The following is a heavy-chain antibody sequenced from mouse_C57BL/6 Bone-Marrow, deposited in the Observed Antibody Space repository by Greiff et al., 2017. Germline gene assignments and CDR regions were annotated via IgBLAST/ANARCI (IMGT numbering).Heavy chain of an antibody. CDR3: TALWGAY. CDR2: IRLKSDNYAT. Sequence: EVKLEESGGGLVQPGGSMKLSCVASGFTFSNYWMNWVRQSPEQGLEWVAQIRLKSDNYATHYAESVKGRFTISRDDSKSSVYLQMNNLRAEDTGSYYCTALWGAYWGQGTLVTVSA. J-gene: IGHJ3*01. CDR1: GFTFSNYW. V-gene: IGHV6-3*01. D-gene: IGHD1-1*02.